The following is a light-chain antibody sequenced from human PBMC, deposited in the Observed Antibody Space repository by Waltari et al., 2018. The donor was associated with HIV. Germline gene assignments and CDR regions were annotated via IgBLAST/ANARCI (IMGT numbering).Light chain of an antibody. V-gene: IGKV4-1*01. CDR3: QQYLVAPPT. J-gene: IGKJ1*01. Sequence: DIVMTQSPDSLAVSLGARATLNCKSSQSVLHTSNNKNFLAWYQQKSGQAPKLPIYGASTRESGIPARFSGSGSGTNFTLSINSLQSEDVAVYYCQQYLVAPPTFGQGT. CDR1: QSVLHTSNNKNF. CDR2: GAS.